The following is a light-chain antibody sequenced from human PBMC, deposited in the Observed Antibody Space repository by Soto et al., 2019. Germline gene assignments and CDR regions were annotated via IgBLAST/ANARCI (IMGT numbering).Light chain of an antibody. CDR2: LAS. CDR3: LQAAQSPLT. CDR1: QSLLPSNGNNH. J-gene: IGKJ5*01. Sequence: DIVLTQSPLSLPVTPGEPASISCRSSQSLLPSNGNNHVDWYLQRPGQSPQLLLYLASSRASGVPDRFSGSGSGTEFSLEISRVEAEDVGVYYCLQAAQSPLTFGQGTRLEIK. V-gene: IGKV2-28*01.